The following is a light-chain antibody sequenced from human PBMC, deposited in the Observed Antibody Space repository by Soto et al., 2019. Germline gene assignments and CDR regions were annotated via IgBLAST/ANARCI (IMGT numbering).Light chain of an antibody. CDR3: SSYAGSNNWV. V-gene: IGLV2-8*01. J-gene: IGLJ3*02. Sequence: QSALTQPPSASGSPGLSVTISCTGTSSDVGGYNFVSWYQQHPGKAPKLLIFEVSKRPSGVPDRFSGSKSGNTASLTVSGLQADDEADYYCSSYAGSNNWVFGGGTKVTV. CDR2: EVS. CDR1: SSDVGGYNF.